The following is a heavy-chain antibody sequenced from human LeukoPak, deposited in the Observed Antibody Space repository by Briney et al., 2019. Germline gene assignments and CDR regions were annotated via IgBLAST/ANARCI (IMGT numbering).Heavy chain of an antibody. CDR3: AFSNGDYYDSSGYYKPDAFDI. J-gene: IGHJ3*02. D-gene: IGHD3-22*01. CDR2: MNPNSGNT. CDR1: GYTFTSYD. V-gene: IGHV1-8*01. Sequence: GCSVKVSCKASGYTFTSYDINWVRQATGQGLEWMGWMNPNSGNTGYAQKFQGRVTMTRNTSISTAYMELSSLRSEDTAVYYCAFSNGDYYDSSGYYKPDAFDIWGQGTMVTVSS.